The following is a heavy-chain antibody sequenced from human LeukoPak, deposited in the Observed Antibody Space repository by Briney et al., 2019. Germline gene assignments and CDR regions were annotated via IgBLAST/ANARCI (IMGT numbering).Heavy chain of an antibody. Sequence: PGGSLRLSCAASGFTFSSYGMHWVRQAPGKGLEWVAFIRYDGSNKYYADSVKGRFTISRDNSKNTLYLQMNSLRAEDTAVYYCAKAAGDLDVTIHYYYYYMDVWGKGTTVTVSS. J-gene: IGHJ6*03. CDR2: IRYDGSNK. D-gene: IGHD3-3*01. CDR1: GFTFSSYG. V-gene: IGHV3-30*02. CDR3: AKAAGDLDVTIHYYYYYMDV.